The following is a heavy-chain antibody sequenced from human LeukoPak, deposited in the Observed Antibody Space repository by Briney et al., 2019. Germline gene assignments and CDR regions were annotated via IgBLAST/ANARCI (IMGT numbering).Heavy chain of an antibody. CDR2: ISYDGSNK. CDR1: GFTFSSYA. CDR3: AKSSAGPYSWDS. D-gene: IGHD6-25*01. Sequence: GGSLRLSCAASGFTFSSYAMHWVRQAPGKGLEWVAVISYDGSNKYYADSVKGRFTISRDNSKNTLYLQMNSLKTEDTAVYYCAKSSAGPYSWDSWGQGTLVTVSS. V-gene: IGHV3-30-3*02. J-gene: IGHJ4*02.